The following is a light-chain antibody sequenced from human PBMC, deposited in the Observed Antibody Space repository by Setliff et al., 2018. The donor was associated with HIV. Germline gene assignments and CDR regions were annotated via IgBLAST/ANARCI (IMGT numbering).Light chain of an antibody. Sequence: QSVLTQPPSVSGSPGQSVTISCTGTSGDVGAYNRVSWYQQAPGTAPKVIIYEVTNRPSGVPDRFSGSKSGNTASPTISGLQAEDEADYYCYSYTSSDTYVFGTGTKV. CDR1: SGDVGAYNR. V-gene: IGLV2-18*02. CDR3: YSYTSSDTYV. CDR2: EVT. J-gene: IGLJ1*01.